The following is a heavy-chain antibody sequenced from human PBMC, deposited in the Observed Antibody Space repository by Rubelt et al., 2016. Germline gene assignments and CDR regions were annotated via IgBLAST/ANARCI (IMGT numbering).Heavy chain of an antibody. J-gene: IGHJ5*02. Sequence: EVQLVQSGAEVKKPGESLKISCKGSGYSFTSYWIGWVRQMPGKGLEWMGIIYPGDSDTRYSPSFQGQVTISADKSISTAYLQWSSLKASDTAMYYCARHPEIAVAGTPVDWFDPWGQGTLVTVSS. V-gene: IGHV5-51*01. CDR3: ARHPEIAVAGTPVDWFDP. CDR2: IYPGDSDT. D-gene: IGHD6-19*01. CDR1: GYSFTSYW.